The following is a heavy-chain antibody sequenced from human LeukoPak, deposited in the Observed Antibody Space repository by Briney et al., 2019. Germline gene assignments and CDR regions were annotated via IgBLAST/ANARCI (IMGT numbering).Heavy chain of an antibody. Sequence: SETLSLTCAVYGGSFSGYYWSWIRQPPGKGLEWIGEINHSGSTSYNPSLKSRVTISVDTSKNQFSLKLSSVTAADTAVYYCATEWISNAFDIWGQGTMVTVSS. CDR2: INHSGST. CDR1: GGSFSGYY. D-gene: IGHD5-12*01. V-gene: IGHV4-34*01. CDR3: ATEWISNAFDI. J-gene: IGHJ3*02.